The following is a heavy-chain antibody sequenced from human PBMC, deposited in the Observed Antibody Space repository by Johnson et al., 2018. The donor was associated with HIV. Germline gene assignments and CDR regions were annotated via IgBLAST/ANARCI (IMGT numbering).Heavy chain of an antibody. J-gene: IGHJ3*01. CDR3: AKSDSAYDAFDL. CDR1: GFTFSSYA. D-gene: IGHD1-26*01. CDR2: ISYDGSNK. Sequence: QVQLVESGGGVVQPGRSLRLSCAASGFTFSSYAMHWVRQAPGKGLEWVAVISYDGSNKYYADSVKGRFTISRDNSKNTLYLQMNSLRAEDTAVYYCAKSDSAYDAFDLWGQGTLVTVSS. V-gene: IGHV3-30*18.